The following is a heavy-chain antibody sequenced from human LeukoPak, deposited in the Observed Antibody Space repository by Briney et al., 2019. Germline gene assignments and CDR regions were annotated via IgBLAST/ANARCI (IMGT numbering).Heavy chain of an antibody. J-gene: IGHJ1*01. CDR1: GFTFSSYA. V-gene: IGHV3-23*01. CDR2: ISGSGGST. D-gene: IGHD3-9*01. Sequence: GGSLRLSCAASGFTFSSYAMSWVRQAPGKGLEWVSAISGSGGSTYYADSVKGRFTISRDNSKNTLYLQMNSLRAEDTAVYYCARDGHYDILTGYFQDWGQGTLISVSS. CDR3: ARDGHYDILTGYFQD.